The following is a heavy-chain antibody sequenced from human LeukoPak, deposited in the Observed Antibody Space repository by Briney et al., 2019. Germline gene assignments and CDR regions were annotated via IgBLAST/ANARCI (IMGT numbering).Heavy chain of an antibody. J-gene: IGHJ3*02. CDR3: AREIRRFTYYYDSSGHDDAFDI. CDR2: IRYDGSNK. Sequence: PGGSLRLSCAASGFTFSSYGMHWVRQAPGKGLEWVAFIRYDGSNKYYADSVKGRFTISRDNAKKSLYLQMNSLRAEDTAVYYCAREIRRFTYYYDSSGHDDAFDIWGQGTMVTVSS. V-gene: IGHV3-30*02. D-gene: IGHD3-22*01. CDR1: GFTFSSYG.